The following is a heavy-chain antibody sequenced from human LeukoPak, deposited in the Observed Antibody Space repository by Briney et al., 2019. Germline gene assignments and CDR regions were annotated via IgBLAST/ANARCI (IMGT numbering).Heavy chain of an antibody. D-gene: IGHD3-22*01. CDR3: ARAYYYDSTGYFEDEY. V-gene: IGHV4-34*01. Sequence: SETLSLTCAVYGGSLSGYNWFWIRQPPGKGLEWIGKINHSGRTNYNPSLRSRVTISIDKSENRFSVKLTSVTAADSAVYFCARAYYYDSTGYFEDEYWGQGTLVAVSS. CDR2: INHSGRT. J-gene: IGHJ4*02. CDR1: GGSLSGYN.